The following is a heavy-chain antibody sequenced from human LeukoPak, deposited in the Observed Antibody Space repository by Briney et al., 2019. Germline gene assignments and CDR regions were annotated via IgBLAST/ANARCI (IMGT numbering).Heavy chain of an antibody. J-gene: IGHJ4*02. CDR3: ARAGSGSGWYFDY. V-gene: IGHV1-18*01. Sequence: ASVKVSCKASGYDFTSVGITWVRQAPGQGLEWMGWISPYNGNTRYVQKLQGRVTMTTDTSTSTAYMELRSLRFDDTAVYYCARAGSGSGWYFDYWGQGTLVTVSA. CDR2: ISPYNGNT. D-gene: IGHD6-19*01. CDR1: GYDFTSVG.